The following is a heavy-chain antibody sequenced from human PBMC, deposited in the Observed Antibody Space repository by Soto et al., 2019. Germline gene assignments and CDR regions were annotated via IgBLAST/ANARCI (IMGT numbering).Heavy chain of an antibody. D-gene: IGHD3-22*01. J-gene: IGHJ1*01. CDR2: ISGDGSST. V-gene: IGHV3-30-3*01. CDR1: GFSLSSYV. Sequence: QVQLVESGGGVVQPGRSLRLSCRASGFSLSSYVMHWVRQAPGEGLEWVAGISGDGSSTHYADSVKGRFTNSRENSKNPLYLQLDSLTAEETAMYYCGREDESSGHGGTFQQWGQGTLVHVSS. CDR3: GREDESSGHGGTFQQ.